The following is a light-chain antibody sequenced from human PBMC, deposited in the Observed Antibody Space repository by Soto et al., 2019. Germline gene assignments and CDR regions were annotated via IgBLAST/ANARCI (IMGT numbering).Light chain of an antibody. CDR1: QAIRND. CDR3: LHDHSYPRT. V-gene: IGKV1-6*01. J-gene: IGKJ1*01. CDR2: TAS. Sequence: AIRMTQSPSSLSASVGDRVIITCRASQAIRNDLGWYQQKPGKAPKLLIYTASTLQSGVPSRFSGSGSGADFTLTIRSLHTEDYANYYCLHDHSYPRTFGQGTKVDI.